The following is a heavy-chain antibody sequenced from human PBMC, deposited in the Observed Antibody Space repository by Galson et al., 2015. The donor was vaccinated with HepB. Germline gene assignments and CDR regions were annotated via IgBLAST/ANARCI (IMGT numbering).Heavy chain of an antibody. CDR2: IIPIFGTA. V-gene: IGHV1-69*13. CDR3: AGDRRVTIFGEVTVGAFDM. D-gene: IGHD3-3*01. J-gene: IGHJ3*02. Sequence: SVKVSCKASGGTFNSYTITWVRQAPGQGLEWMGGIIPIFGTASYAQTFQGRVSITADESTSTVYMELNSLRSEDTAVYYCAGDRRVTIFGEVTVGAFDMWGQGTMVTVSS. CDR1: GGTFNSYT.